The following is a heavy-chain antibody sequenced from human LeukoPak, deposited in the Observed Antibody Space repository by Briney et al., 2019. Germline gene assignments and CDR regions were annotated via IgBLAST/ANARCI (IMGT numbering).Heavy chain of an antibody. J-gene: IGHJ4*02. V-gene: IGHV3-30*18. CDR3: VKDSTTTWFGGDSK. CDR1: GFTFSYYG. Sequence: GGSLRLSCAASGFTFSYYGLHWVRQAPGKGLEWVALISTDGSNKNYADSVKGRFTVSRDNSKNTLYLQMNSLRAEDTAVYYCVKDSTTTWFGGDSKWGQGTLVTVSS. CDR2: ISTDGSNK. D-gene: IGHD3-10*01.